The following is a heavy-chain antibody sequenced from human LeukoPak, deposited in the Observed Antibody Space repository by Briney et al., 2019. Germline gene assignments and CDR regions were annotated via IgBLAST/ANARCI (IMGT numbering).Heavy chain of an antibody. V-gene: IGHV3-48*03. Sequence: GGSLRLSCAASEFTFSSYEMNWVRQAPGKGLEWVSYISSSGSTIYYADSVKGRFTISRDNAKNAVYLHMNSLRPEDTAIYYCARAKPKNMVRGLIMRRESRYYFDYWGQGTLVTVSS. J-gene: IGHJ4*02. D-gene: IGHD3-10*01. CDR1: EFTFSSYE. CDR3: ARAKPKNMVRGLIMRRESRYYFDY. CDR2: ISSSGSTI.